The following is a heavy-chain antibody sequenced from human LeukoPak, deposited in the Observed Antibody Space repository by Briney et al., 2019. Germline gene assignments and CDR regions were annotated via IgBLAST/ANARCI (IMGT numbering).Heavy chain of an antibody. V-gene: IGHV4-30-4*01. J-gene: IGHJ4*02. CDR3: ARALSITMVRGVVLYFDY. Sequence: SETLSLTCTVSGGSISSGDYYWSWIRQPPGQGLEWIGYIYYSGSTYYNPFLKSRVTISVDTSKNQFSLKLSSVTAADTAVYYCARALSITMVRGVVLYFDYWGQGTLVTVSS. D-gene: IGHD3-10*01. CDR2: IYYSGST. CDR1: GGSISSGDYY.